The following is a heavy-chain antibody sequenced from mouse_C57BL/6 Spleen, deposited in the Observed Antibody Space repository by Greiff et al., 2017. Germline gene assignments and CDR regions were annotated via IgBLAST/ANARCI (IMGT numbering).Heavy chain of an antibody. CDR3: ARGGDYGSSHYFDY. J-gene: IGHJ2*01. D-gene: IGHD1-1*01. CDR1: GFTFSDYY. V-gene: IGHV5-16*01. Sequence: EVKLVESEGGLVQPGSSMKLSCTASGFTFSDYYMAWVRQVPEKGLEWVANINYDGSSTYYLDSLKSRFIISRDNAKNILYLQMSSLKSEDTATYYCARGGDYGSSHYFDYWGQGTTLTVSS. CDR2: INYDGSST.